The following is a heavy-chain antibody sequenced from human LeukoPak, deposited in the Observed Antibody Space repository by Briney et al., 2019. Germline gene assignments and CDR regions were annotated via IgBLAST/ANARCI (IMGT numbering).Heavy chain of an antibody. CDR1: GGSISSYY. D-gene: IGHD3-10*01. V-gene: IGHV4-59*01. CDR3: ARDQGTYYYGSGSFDL. CDR2: IYYSGST. Sequence: PSETLSLTCTVSGGSISSYYWSWIRQPPGKGLEWIGYIYYSGSTNYNPSLKSRVTISVDTSKNQFSLELSSVTAADTAVYYCARDQGTYYYGSGSFDLWGRGTLVTVSS. J-gene: IGHJ2*01.